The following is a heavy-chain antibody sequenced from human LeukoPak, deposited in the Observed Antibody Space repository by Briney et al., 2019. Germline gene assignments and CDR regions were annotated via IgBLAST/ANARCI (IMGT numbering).Heavy chain of an antibody. V-gene: IGHV4-34*01. J-gene: IGHJ6*03. CDR3: ARVPIPYYYYMDV. CDR2: ISQSGST. Sequence: PSETLSLTCGVSGGSFSFYYWSWIRQPPGKGLEWIGEISQSGSTNYNPSLKSRVTISVDTSKNQFSLKLSSVTAADTAVYYCARVPIPYYYYMDVWGKGTTVTISS. D-gene: IGHD2-21*01. CDR1: GGSFSFYY.